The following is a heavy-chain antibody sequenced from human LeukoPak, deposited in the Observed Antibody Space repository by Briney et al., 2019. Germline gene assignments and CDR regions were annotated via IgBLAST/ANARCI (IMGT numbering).Heavy chain of an antibody. D-gene: IGHD3-10*01. CDR1: GGSICSGDYY. Sequence: PSETLSLTCTVSGGSICSGDYYWSCIHQPPGKGLEWIGYIYYSGSTYSNPSLKSRVTISVDTSKNQFSLKLSSVTAADTAVYYCARVASMVRGVSATHYFDYWGQGTLVTVSS. CDR3: ARVASMVRGVSATHYFDY. J-gene: IGHJ4*02. CDR2: IYYSGST. V-gene: IGHV4-30-4*01.